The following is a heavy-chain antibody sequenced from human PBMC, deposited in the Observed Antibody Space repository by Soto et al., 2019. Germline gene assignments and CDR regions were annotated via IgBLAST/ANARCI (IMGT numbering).Heavy chain of an antibody. D-gene: IGHD2-2*01. J-gene: IGHJ6*02. CDR3: ARRVGGSNGMDV. CDR1: GFTFSSYS. CDR2: ISSSSSYI. V-gene: IGHV3-21*01. Sequence: EVQLVESGGGLVKPGGSLRLSCAASGFTFSSYSMNWVRQAPGKGLEWVSSISSSSSYIYYADSVKGRFTISRDNAKNSLYLQMNSLRAEDTAVYYCARRVGGSNGMDVWGQGTTVTVSS.